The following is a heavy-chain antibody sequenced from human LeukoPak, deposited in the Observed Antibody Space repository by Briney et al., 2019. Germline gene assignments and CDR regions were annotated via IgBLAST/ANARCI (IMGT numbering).Heavy chain of an antibody. D-gene: IGHD5-12*01. V-gene: IGHV3-53*01. J-gene: IGHJ4*02. CDR1: GFTVSSNY. CDR3: ARDPASIEATAQ. Sequence: PGGSLRLSCAASGFTVSSNYMSWVRQAPGKGLEWVSVIYSGGSTKYADSVRGRFTISRGNSKSTLYLQMNSLRAEDTAVYYCARDPASIEATAQWGQGTLVTASS. CDR2: IYSGGST.